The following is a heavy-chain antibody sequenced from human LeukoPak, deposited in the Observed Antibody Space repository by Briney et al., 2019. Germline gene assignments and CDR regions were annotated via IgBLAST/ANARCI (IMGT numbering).Heavy chain of an antibody. CDR3: ASGPPFLKYFEY. CDR2: ISVGAEYI. V-gene: IGHV3-23*01. Sequence: GGSLRLSCAASGFTFSTYVMNWFRQAPGKGLEWVSTISVGAEYIFYADSVKGRFTISRDDSNNALYLQMHSLRAEDTALYYCASGPPFLKYFEYWGQGTLVTVSS. D-gene: IGHD3-3*01. CDR1: GFTFSTYV. J-gene: IGHJ4*02.